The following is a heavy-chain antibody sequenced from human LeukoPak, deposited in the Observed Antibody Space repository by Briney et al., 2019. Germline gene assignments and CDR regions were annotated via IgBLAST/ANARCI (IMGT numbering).Heavy chain of an antibody. CDR1: GGTFSSYA. V-gene: IGHV1-69*06. Sequence: SVKVSCKASGGTFSSYAISWVRQAPGQGLEWMGGIIPIFGTANYAQKFQGRVTITADKSTSTAYMELSSLRSEDTAVYYCARRRRSYDSTGYCPDFDYWGQGTLVTVSP. CDR3: ARRRRSYDSTGYCPDFDY. J-gene: IGHJ4*02. D-gene: IGHD3-22*01. CDR2: IIPIFGTA.